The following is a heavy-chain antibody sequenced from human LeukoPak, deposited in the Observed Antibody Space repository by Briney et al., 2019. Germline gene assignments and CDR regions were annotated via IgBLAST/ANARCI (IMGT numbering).Heavy chain of an antibody. V-gene: IGHV3-30-3*01. Sequence: GRSLRLSCAASGFTFSSYAMHWVRQAPGKGLEWVAVISYDGSNKYYADSVKGRFTISRDNSKNTLNLQMNSLRAEDTAVYYCARDGSGYSYGPNWFDPWGQGTLVTVSS. J-gene: IGHJ5*02. CDR3: ARDGSGYSYGPNWFDP. CDR1: GFTFSSYA. D-gene: IGHD5-18*01. CDR2: ISYDGSNK.